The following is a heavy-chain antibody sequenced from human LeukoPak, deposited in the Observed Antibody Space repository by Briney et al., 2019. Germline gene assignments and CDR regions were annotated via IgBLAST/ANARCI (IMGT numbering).Heavy chain of an antibody. V-gene: IGHV3-48*03. CDR2: ISSSGTTI. CDR3: ARDHNGPYTFDY. J-gene: IGHJ4*02. D-gene: IGHD2-2*02. Sequence: GGSLRLSCAASGYTFSNYEMNWVRQAPGKGLEWVSYISSSGTTIYYADSVKGRFTISRDNAKNSLSLQMNSLKVEDTAVYYCARDHNGPYTFDYWGQGTLVTVSS. CDR1: GYTFSNYE.